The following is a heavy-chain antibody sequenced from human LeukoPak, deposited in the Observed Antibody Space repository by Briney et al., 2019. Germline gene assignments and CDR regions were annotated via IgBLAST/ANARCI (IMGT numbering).Heavy chain of an antibody. V-gene: IGHV3-23*01. D-gene: IGHD3-22*01. CDR3: AKGVRSGKYFYASSGYSFDS. Sequence: GGSLRLSCTTSGFTFSNYAISWVRQAPGKGLEWVSSIGGSGSSTWYADSVKGRFTISRDNSKNTLFLQMNGLRAEDTAVYYCAKGVRSGKYFYASSGYSFDSWGQGTLVTVSS. CDR1: GFTFSNYA. J-gene: IGHJ4*02. CDR2: IGGSGSST.